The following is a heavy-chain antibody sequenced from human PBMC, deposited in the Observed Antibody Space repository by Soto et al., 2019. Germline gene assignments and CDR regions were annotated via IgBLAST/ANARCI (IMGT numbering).Heavy chain of an antibody. CDR3: ARDLLELDPSDYYGMDV. CDR2: IIPIFGTA. J-gene: IGHJ6*02. D-gene: IGHD1-7*01. Sequence: SVKVSCKASGGTFSSYAISWVRQAPGQGLEWMGGIIPIFGTANYAQKFQGRVTITADESTSTAYMELSSLRSEDTAVYYCARDLLELDPSDYYGMDVWGQGTTVTVSS. CDR1: GGTFSSYA. V-gene: IGHV1-69*13.